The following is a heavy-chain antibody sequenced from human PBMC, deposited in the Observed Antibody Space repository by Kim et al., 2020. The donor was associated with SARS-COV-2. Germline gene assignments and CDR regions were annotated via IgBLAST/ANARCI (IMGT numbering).Heavy chain of an antibody. J-gene: IGHJ3*02. CDR1: GGSISSSSYY. CDR2: IYYSGST. V-gene: IGHV4-39*01. CDR3: ARRRGIVVVPAAMTYAFDI. Sequence: SETLSLTCTVSGGSISSSSYYWGWIRQPPGKGLEWIGSIYYSGSTYYNPSLKSRVTISVDTSKNQFSLKLSSVTAADTAVYYCARRRGIVVVPAAMTYAFDIWGQGTMVTVCS. D-gene: IGHD2-2*01.